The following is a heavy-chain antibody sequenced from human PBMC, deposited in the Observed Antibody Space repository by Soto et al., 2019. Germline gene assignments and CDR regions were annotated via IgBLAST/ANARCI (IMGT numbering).Heavy chain of an antibody. CDR1: GGTFSSYA. Sequence: SGKVSCKASGGTFSSYAISWVRQAPGQGLEWMGGIIPIFCTEKYAHKFQGRGKITADESTRTAYMELSSLRSEDTALYYCARLYYDRSGYYPLGYFDYWGQGNPGPVSS. CDR3: ARLYYDRSGYYPLGYFDY. CDR2: IIPIFCTE. D-gene: IGHD3-22*01. J-gene: IGHJ4*02. V-gene: IGHV1-69*13.